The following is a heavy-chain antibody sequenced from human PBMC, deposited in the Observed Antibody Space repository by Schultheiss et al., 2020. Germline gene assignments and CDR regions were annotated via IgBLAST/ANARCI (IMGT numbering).Heavy chain of an antibody. V-gene: IGHV1-46*01. J-gene: IGHJ5*02. CDR3: AKSLVYRDYNWFDP. D-gene: IGHD4-17*01. Sequence: ASVKVSCKASGYTFTSYGISWVRQAPGQGLEWMGIINPSGGSTSYAQKFQDRVTFTRDTSASIAYMELSSLRSEDTAVYYCAKSLVYRDYNWFDPWGQGTLVTVSS. CDR2: INPSGGST. CDR1: GYTFTSYG.